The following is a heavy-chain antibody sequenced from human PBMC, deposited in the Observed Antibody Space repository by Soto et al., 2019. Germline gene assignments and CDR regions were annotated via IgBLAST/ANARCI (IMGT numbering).Heavy chain of an antibody. J-gene: IGHJ6*02. CDR1: GVSFSNYG. V-gene: IGHV3-NL1*01. Sequence: GGSLRLSCAASGVSFSNYGIHWVRQAPGKGLEWVAVIYSGGSTYYADSVKGRFTIPRDNSKNTLYLQMNSLRAEDTAVYYCARMSLSGIAVADHDYYYGMDVWGQGTTVTVSS. CDR3: ARMSLSGIAVADHDYYYGMDV. D-gene: IGHD6-19*01. CDR2: IYSGGST.